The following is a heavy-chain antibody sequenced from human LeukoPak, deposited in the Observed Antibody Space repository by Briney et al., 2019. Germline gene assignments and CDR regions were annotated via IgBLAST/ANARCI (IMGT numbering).Heavy chain of an antibody. Sequence: SETLSLTCTVSGGSISSYYWGWIRQPPGKGLEWIGSIYYSGSTYYNPSLKSRVTISVDTSKNQFSLKLSSVTAADTAVYYCAREAMVTGSFDYWGQGTLVTVSS. CDR3: AREAMVTGSFDY. V-gene: IGHV4-39*07. CDR1: GGSISSYY. CDR2: IYYSGST. D-gene: IGHD5-18*01. J-gene: IGHJ4*02.